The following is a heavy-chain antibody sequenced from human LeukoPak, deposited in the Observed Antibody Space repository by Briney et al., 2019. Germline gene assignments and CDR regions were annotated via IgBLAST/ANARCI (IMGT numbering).Heavy chain of an antibody. V-gene: IGHV3-11*04. CDR2: ISSSGSTI. J-gene: IGHJ4*02. CDR1: GFTFSDYY. CDR3: ARGLVGIVPAAYILWFGEYVY. Sequence: PGGSLRLSCAASGFTFSDYYMSWIRQAPGKGLEWVSYISSSGSTIYYADSVKGRFTISRDNAKNSLYLQINSLRAEDTAVYYCARGLVGIVPAAYILWFGEYVYWGLGTLVTVSS. D-gene: IGHD3-10*01.